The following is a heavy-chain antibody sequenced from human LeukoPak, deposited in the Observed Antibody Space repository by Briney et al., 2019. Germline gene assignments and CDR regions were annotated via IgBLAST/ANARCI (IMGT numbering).Heavy chain of an antibody. Sequence: GASVKVSCKASGYTFTSYNINWVRQATGQGLEWMGWMNPNSGNTGYAQKFQGRVTMTRNTSISTAYMELSSLRSEDTAVYYCARASLWFGELYTVWGQGTLVTVSS. CDR3: ARASLWFGELYTV. D-gene: IGHD3-10*01. V-gene: IGHV1-8*01. J-gene: IGHJ4*02. CDR2: MNPNSGNT. CDR1: GYTFTSYN.